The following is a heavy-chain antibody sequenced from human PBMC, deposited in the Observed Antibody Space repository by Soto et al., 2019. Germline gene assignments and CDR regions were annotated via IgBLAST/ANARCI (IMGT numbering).Heavy chain of an antibody. V-gene: IGHV3-23*01. CDR1: GFTFSSYA. CDR3: AKDGNPFRFLAGDYRLGWLDP. D-gene: IGHD3-9*01. Sequence: GYLRLSCAASGFTFSSYAINRVRQAPGKGLKWVSAISGSGGSTYYADSVKGRFTISRDNSKNTLYLQMNSLRAEDTAVYYCAKDGNPFRFLAGDYRLGWLDPWGRGTLVTVSS. J-gene: IGHJ5*02. CDR2: ISGSGGST.